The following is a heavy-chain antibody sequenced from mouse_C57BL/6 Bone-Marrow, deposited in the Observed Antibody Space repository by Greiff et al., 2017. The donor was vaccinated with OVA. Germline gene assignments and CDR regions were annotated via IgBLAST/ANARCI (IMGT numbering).Heavy chain of an antibody. J-gene: IGHJ2*01. Sequence: QVTLKECGPGILQSSQTLSLTCSFSGFSLSTSGMGVSWIRQPSGKGLEWLAHIYWDDDKRYNPSLKSRLTISKDTSRNQVFLKITSVDTADTATYYCARGYYTLYYFDYWGQGTTLTVSS. D-gene: IGHD2-3*01. CDR1: GFSLSTSGMG. V-gene: IGHV8-12*01. CDR2: IYWDDDK. CDR3: ARGYYTLYYFDY.